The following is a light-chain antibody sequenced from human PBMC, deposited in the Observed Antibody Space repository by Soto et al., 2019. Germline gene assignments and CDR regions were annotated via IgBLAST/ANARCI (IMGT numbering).Light chain of an antibody. CDR3: CSYATPRQ. CDR2: EVS. CDR1: TSDVGSYNL. Sequence: QSVLTQPASVSGSPGQSITISCTGTTSDVGSYNLVSWYQQHPGKAPKLIIYEVSERPSGVSTRFSDSKSGNMASLTISGLQAEDEAEYYCCSYATPRQFGGGTKLTVL. J-gene: IGLJ2*01. V-gene: IGLV2-23*02.